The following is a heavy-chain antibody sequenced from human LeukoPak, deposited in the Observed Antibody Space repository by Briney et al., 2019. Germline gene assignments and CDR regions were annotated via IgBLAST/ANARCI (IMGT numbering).Heavy chain of an antibody. J-gene: IGHJ4*02. CDR2: IIPNCGKE. CDR3: ARTAETIYYYDRSGYEPTVDY. D-gene: IGHD3-22*01. CDR1: GGTFSSYA. V-gene: IGHV1-69*05. Sequence: SVKLSCTASGGTFSSYAITWVRQAPGKGLEWMGGIIPNCGKENYAHSFRGRLTISTDDSTGSLYLELNSLRTDDTAVYYCARTAETIYYYDRSGYEPTVDYWGQGALVTVSS.